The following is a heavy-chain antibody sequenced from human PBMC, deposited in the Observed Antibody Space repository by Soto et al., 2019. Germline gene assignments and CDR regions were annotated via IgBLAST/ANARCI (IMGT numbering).Heavy chain of an antibody. CDR1: GGTFSSYA. J-gene: IGHJ4*02. V-gene: IGHV1-69*13. CDR3: ATKDTSGYSYGSPFDY. D-gene: IGHD5-18*01. CDR2: IIPIFGTA. Sequence: GASVKVSCKASGGTFSSYAISWVRQAPGQGLEWMGGIIPIFGTANYTQKFQGRVTITADESTSTAYMELSSLRSEDTAVYYCATKDTSGYSYGSPFDYWGQGTLVTVSS.